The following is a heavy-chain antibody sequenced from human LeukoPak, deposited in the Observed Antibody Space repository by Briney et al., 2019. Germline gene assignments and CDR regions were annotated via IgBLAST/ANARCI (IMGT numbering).Heavy chain of an antibody. J-gene: IGHJ4*02. CDR1: GFTFTCYF. CDR2: INPSGGST. Sequence: ASVKVSSKATGFTFTCYFMHWVRQAPGQGLDWMGIINPSGGSTSYAQKFQGRVTMTRDTSTSTVYMELSSLRSEDTAVYYCARDSADYGDYHYWGQGTLVTVSS. D-gene: IGHD4-17*01. CDR3: ARDSADYGDYHY. V-gene: IGHV1-46*01.